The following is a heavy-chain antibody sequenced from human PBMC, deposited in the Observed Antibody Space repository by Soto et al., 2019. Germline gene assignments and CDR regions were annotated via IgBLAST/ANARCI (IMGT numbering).Heavy chain of an antibody. D-gene: IGHD3-22*01. Sequence: GGSLRLSCVTSGFDFNNAWMSWVRQAPGKGLEWVARIKSLADGGSIDYAAPVQGRLTISRDDSKNTLFLQMSSLKTEDTAIYYCTTENRFDIGGYLFDWWGPGTLVTVST. J-gene: IGHJ4*02. CDR2: IKSLADGGSI. CDR1: GFDFNNAW. V-gene: IGHV3-15*01. CDR3: TTENRFDIGGYLFDW.